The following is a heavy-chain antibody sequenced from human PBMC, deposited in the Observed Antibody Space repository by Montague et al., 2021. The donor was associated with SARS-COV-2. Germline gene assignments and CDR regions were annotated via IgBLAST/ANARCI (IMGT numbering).Heavy chain of an antibody. CDR3: AKGDIDYYYYGMDV. J-gene: IGHJ6*02. V-gene: IGHV3-9*01. CDR1: GFTFGDYA. Sequence: SLRLSCAASGFTFGDYAMPWVRQAPGKGLEWVAGISWNSSSKGYADSVKGRFTISRDNAKNSLYLQMDSLRAEDTALYYCAKGDIDYYYYGMDVWGQGTTVTVSS. CDR2: ISWNSSSK. D-gene: IGHD2-15*01.